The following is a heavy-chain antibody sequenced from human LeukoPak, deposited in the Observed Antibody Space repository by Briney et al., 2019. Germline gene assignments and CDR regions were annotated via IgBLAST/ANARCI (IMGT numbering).Heavy chain of an antibody. V-gene: IGHV3-23*01. D-gene: IGHD6-13*01. CDR1: GFTFSSYA. CDR2: ISGSGGST. CDR3: AKVPYSSSWYYFDY. J-gene: IGHJ4*02. Sequence: GGSLRLSCAASGFTFSSYAMSWVRQAPGKGLKWVSAISGSGGSTYYADSVKGRFTISRDNSKNTLYLQMNSLRAEDTAVYYCAKVPYSSSWYYFDYWGQGTLVTVSS.